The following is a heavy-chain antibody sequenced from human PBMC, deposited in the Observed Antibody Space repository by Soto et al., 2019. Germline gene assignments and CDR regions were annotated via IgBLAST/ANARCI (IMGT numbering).Heavy chain of an antibody. CDR1: GGSISSGGYY. Sequence: ASETLSLTCTVSGGSISSGGYYWSWIRQHPGKGLEWIGYIYYSGSTYYNPSLKSRVTISVDTSKNQFSLKLSSVTAADTAVYYCARGSQWELLKGGGDWFDPWGQGTLVTVSS. J-gene: IGHJ5*02. D-gene: IGHD1-26*01. CDR2: IYYSGST. V-gene: IGHV4-31*03. CDR3: ARGSQWELLKGGGDWFDP.